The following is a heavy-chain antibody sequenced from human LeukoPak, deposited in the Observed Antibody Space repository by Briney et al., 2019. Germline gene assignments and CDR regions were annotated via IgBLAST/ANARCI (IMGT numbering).Heavy chain of an antibody. D-gene: IGHD3-3*01. CDR1: GGSISSSSYY. Sequence: SETLSLTCTVSGGSISSSSYYWGWIRQPPGKGLEWIGSIYYSGSTYYNPSLKSRVTISVDTSKNQFSLKLSSVTAADTAVYYCARNGYDFWSGYFGYYYYYYMDVWGKGTTVTVSS. CDR2: IYYSGST. CDR3: ARNGYDFWSGYFGYYYYYYMDV. V-gene: IGHV4-39*07. J-gene: IGHJ6*03.